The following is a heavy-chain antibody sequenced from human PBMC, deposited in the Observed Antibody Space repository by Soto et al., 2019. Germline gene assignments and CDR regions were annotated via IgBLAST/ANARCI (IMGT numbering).Heavy chain of an antibody. CDR2: ISGSGGST. D-gene: IGHD2-2*01. CDR3: AKDRYCSSTSCYAGFDY. J-gene: IGHJ4*02. CDR1: GFSFSSYA. Sequence: GGSLRLSCAASGFSFSSYAMSWVRQAPGNGLEWVSAISGSGGSTYYADSVKGRFTISRDSSKNTLYLQMNSLRAEDTAVYYCAKDRYCSSTSCYAGFDYWGQETLVTVSS. V-gene: IGHV3-23*01.